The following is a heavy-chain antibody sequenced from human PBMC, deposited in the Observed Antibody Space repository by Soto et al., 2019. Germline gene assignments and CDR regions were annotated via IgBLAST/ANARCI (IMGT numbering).Heavy chain of an antibody. D-gene: IGHD3-9*01. V-gene: IGHV3-23*01. CDR3: AKDSLPYYDILTGYYILSPKYYFDY. Sequence: GGSLRLSCAASGFTFSSYAMSWVRQAPGKGLEWVSAISGSGGSTYYADSVKGRFTISRDNSKNTLYLQMNSLRAEDTAVYYCAKDSLPYYDILTGYYILSPKYYFDYWGQGTLVTVSS. J-gene: IGHJ4*02. CDR2: ISGSGGST. CDR1: GFTFSSYA.